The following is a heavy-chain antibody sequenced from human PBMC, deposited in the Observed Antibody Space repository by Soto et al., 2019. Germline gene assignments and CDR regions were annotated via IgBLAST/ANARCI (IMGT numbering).Heavy chain of an antibody. V-gene: IGHV3-30-3*01. CDR3: AGPGSAYDILTAQFFYDCHAMDV. Sequence: QVQLVDSGGGVVQPGRCLRLSCTTSGFLFNTYAMHWVRQAPGKGLEWVAVMSHDGSSTYYADAVKGRFTISSDNSYNTMYLQMNSLTTEDTAVYYCAGPGSAYDILTAQFFYDCHAMDVWGQGTTVVVSS. CDR1: GFLFNTYA. CDR2: MSHDGSST. J-gene: IGHJ6*02. D-gene: IGHD3-9*01.